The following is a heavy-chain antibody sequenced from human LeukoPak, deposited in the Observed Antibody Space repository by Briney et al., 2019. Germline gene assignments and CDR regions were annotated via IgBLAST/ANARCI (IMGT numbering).Heavy chain of an antibody. CDR3: ARHVNRYSGNSAYNWFDP. Sequence: GESLKISCKGSEYSFTSYWIGWVRQMPGKGLELMGIIYPGDSDTRYSPSFQGQVTISADKSISTAYLQWSSLKASDTAMYYCARHVNRYSGNSAYNWFDPWGQGTLVTVSS. CDR2: IYPGDSDT. J-gene: IGHJ5*02. V-gene: IGHV5-51*01. D-gene: IGHD4-23*01. CDR1: EYSFTSYW.